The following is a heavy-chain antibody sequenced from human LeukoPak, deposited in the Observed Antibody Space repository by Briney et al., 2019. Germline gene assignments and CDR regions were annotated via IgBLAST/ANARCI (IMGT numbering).Heavy chain of an antibody. CDR2: ISSSSSYI. V-gene: IGHV3-21*01. J-gene: IGHJ4*02. CDR1: GFTFSSYS. Sequence: GGSLRLSCAASGFTFSSYSMNWVRQAPGKGLEWVSSISSSSSYIYYADSVKGRFTISRDNAKNSLYLQMNSLRAEDTAVYYCARDFSGSYYDLDYWGQGTLITVSS. D-gene: IGHD1-26*01. CDR3: ARDFSGSYYDLDY.